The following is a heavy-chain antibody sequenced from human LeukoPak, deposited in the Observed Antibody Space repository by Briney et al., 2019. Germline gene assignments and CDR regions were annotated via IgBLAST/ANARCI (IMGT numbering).Heavy chain of an antibody. CDR2: INHSGST. V-gene: IGHV4-34*01. J-gene: IGHJ4*02. CDR3: ARGLARYCSSTSCYDEGMAYFDY. CDR1: GGSFSGYY. D-gene: IGHD2-2*01. Sequence: PSETLSLTCAVYGGSFSGYYWSWIRQPPGKGLEWIGEINHSGSTNYSPSLKSRVTISVDTSKNQFSLKLSSVTAADTAVYYCARGLARYCSSTSCYDEGMAYFDYWGQGTLVTVSS.